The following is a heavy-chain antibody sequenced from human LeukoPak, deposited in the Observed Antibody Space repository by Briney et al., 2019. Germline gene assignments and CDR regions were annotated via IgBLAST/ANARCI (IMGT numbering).Heavy chain of an antibody. J-gene: IGHJ4*02. V-gene: IGHV7-4-1*02. D-gene: IGHD6-13*01. CDR1: GYTFTSYA. Sequence: ASVKVSCKASGYTFTSYAMNWVRQAPGQGLEWMGWIDTNTGNPTYAQGFTGRFVFSLDTSVSTAYLQISSLKAEDTAVYYCARHPLYSSSWYRVFDYWGQGTLVTVSS. CDR2: IDTNTGNP. CDR3: ARHPLYSSSWYRVFDY.